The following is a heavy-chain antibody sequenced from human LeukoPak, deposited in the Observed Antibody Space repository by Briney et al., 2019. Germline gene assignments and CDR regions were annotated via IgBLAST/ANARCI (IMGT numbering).Heavy chain of an antibody. V-gene: IGHV3-53*01. CDR3: ARGVEPLAANTLAY. Sequence: GGSLRLSCAASGFTLITNDMTWVRQAPGKGLEWVSVLYSDGNTKYADSVQGRVTISRDNSKNTLYLEMNSLSPDDTAVYYCARGVEPLAANTLAYWGQGTLVTVSS. D-gene: IGHD1-14*01. CDR1: GFTLITND. J-gene: IGHJ4*02. CDR2: LYSDGNT.